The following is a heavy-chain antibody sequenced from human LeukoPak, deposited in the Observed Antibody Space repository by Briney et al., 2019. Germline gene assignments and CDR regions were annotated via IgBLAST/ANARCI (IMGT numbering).Heavy chain of an antibody. J-gene: IGHJ4*02. D-gene: IGHD3-22*01. CDR3: AKDSLYYYDSSGYLYFDY. CDR2: ISSSGSTI. CDR1: GFTFSDYY. V-gene: IGHV3-11*01. Sequence: PGGSLRLSCAASGFTFSDYYMSWIRRAPGKGLEWVSYISSSGSTIYYADSVKGRFTISRDNSKNTLYLQMNSLRAEDTAVYYCAKDSLYYYDSSGYLYFDYWGQGTLVTVSS.